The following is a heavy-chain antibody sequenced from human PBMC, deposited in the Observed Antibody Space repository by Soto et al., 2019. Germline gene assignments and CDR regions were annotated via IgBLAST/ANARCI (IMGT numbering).Heavy chain of an antibody. CDR2: IYYSGST. Sequence: SETLALTCTVSGGSISSYHWSWIRHSSGKRQESIGYIYYSGSTNYNPSLKSRVTISVDTPKNQFSLKLSSVTAADTAVYYCERDNDYGGYYFDYWGQGTRVTVSS. CDR1: GGSISSYH. CDR3: ERDNDYGGYYFDY. J-gene: IGHJ4*02. D-gene: IGHD3-16*01. V-gene: IGHV4-59*01.